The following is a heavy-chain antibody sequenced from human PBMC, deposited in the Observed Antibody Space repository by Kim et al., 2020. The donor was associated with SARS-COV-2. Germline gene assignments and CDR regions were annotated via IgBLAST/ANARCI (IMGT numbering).Heavy chain of an antibody. J-gene: IGHJ6*02. V-gene: IGHV3-23*01. CDR1: GFTFSSYA. D-gene: IGHD6-13*01. CDR3: AKVDGFGSSLYDMDV. Sequence: GGSLRLSCAASGFTFSSYAMSWVRQAPGKGLEWVSAISGSGDSTYYADSVKGRFTISRDNSKNTLPLQMHSLSVEDTAVYYCAKVDGFGSSLYDMDVWGQGSTVTVSS. CDR2: ISGSGDST.